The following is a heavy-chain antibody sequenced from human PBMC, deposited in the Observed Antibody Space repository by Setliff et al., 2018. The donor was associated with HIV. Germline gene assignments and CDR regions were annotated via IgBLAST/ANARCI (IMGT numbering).Heavy chain of an antibody. CDR2: IKQDGSEE. CDR1: GFTFSTYW. D-gene: IGHD6-19*01. CDR3: TKDHLSGWASDC. Sequence: GGSPRLSCAASGFTFSTYWMIWVRQAPGKGLEWVAKIKQDGSEEYYVDSVKGRFTISRDNAKNSLYLQMNSLRVEDTAMYYCTKDHLSGWASDCWGQGTLVTVPS. V-gene: IGHV3-7*01. J-gene: IGHJ4*02.